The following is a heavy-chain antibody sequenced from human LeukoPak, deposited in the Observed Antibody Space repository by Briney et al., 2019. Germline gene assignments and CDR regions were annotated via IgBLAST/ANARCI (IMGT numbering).Heavy chain of an antibody. V-gene: IGHV3-NL1*01. Sequence: GGSLRLSCAASGFTFSSYGMHWVRQAPGKGLEWVSVIYRGGSTYYADSLKGRFTVSRDLSKNMLYLQMNSLRVEDTAVYYCARVEAGSGWYLWYMDVWGKGTSVTISS. J-gene: IGHJ6*03. CDR2: IYRGGST. CDR1: GFTFSSYG. D-gene: IGHD6-19*01. CDR3: ARVEAGSGWYLWYMDV.